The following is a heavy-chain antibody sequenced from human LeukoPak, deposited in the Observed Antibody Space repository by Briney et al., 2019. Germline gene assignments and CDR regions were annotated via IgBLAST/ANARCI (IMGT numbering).Heavy chain of an antibody. CDR1: GFTFRSYA. Sequence: GGSLRLSCAASGFTFRSYAMYWVRQAPGKGLEWVALISYDGGDEYYADSVKGRFAISRDNSKNTLFLQMNNLRLEDTAVYYCVRGVAPAGLGDFQHWGQGTLVTVPS. CDR3: VRGVAPAGLGDFQH. CDR2: ISYDGGDE. D-gene: IGHD6-13*01. V-gene: IGHV3-30*09. J-gene: IGHJ1*01.